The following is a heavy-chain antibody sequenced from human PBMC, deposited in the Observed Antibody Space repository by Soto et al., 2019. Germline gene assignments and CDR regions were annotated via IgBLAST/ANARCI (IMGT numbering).Heavy chain of an antibody. D-gene: IGHD3-16*01. V-gene: IGHV1-18*01. J-gene: IGHJ4*02. CDR1: GYTFTSYG. CDR3: ARDWFGIDY. Sequence: VKVSCKASGYTFTSYGISSVRQAPGQGLKWMGWINPYNGNTNYAQKLHGRVTMTTDTSTNTAYTELRILRFDVTAVYYCARDWFGIDYWGQGTLVTVS. CDR2: INPYNGNT.